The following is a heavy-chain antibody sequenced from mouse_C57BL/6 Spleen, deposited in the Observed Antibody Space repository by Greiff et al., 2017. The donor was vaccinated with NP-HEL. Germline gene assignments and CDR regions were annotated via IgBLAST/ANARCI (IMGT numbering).Heavy chain of an antibody. CDR1: GYTFTDYN. J-gene: IGHJ2*01. D-gene: IGHD1-1*01. CDR2: INPNNGGT. V-gene: IGHV1-18*01. Sequence: EVQLQQSGPELVKPGASVKIPCKASGYTFTDYNMDWVKQSHGKSLEWIGDINPNNGGTIYNQKFKGKATLTVDKSSSTAYMELRSLTSEDTAVYYCARGVGTVVATPFDYWGQGTTLTVSS. CDR3: ARGVGTVVATPFDY.